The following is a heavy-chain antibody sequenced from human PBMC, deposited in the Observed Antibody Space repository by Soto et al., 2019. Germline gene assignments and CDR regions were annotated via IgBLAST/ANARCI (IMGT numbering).Heavy chain of an antibody. CDR1: SGSFSGYY. CDR2: ISQSGNT. CDR3: ARAPKVSGSSQKSPDF. Sequence: SETLSLTCSIYSGSFSGYYWSWIRQPPGKGLEWIGEISQSGNTNYSPSLKSRVSISIDTSKKQFSLNLASVSAADTAVHYCARAPKVSGSSQKSPDFWGQGTLVTVSS. D-gene: IGHD6-6*01. V-gene: IGHV4-34*01. J-gene: IGHJ4*02.